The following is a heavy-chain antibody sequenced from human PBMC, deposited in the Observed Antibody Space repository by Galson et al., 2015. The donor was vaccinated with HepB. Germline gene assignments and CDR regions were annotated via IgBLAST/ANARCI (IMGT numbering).Heavy chain of an antibody. CDR1: GFTFSSYS. CDR3: ARGLGGCSGGGCAVDY. V-gene: IGHV3-21*01. Sequence: SLRLSCAASGFTFSSYSMNWVRQAPGKGLEWVSSISSGGSPIYSADSLKGRFTISRDNAKNSLYLQMNSLSAEDTAVYYCARGLGGCSGGGCAVDYWGQGTLVTVSS. J-gene: IGHJ4*02. D-gene: IGHD2-15*01. CDR2: ISSGGSPI.